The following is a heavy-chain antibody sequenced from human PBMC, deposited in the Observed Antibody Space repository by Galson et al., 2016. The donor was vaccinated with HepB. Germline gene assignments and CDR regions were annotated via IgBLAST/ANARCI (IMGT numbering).Heavy chain of an antibody. D-gene: IGHD5-24*01. CDR2: IYPGDSDS. Sequence: QSGAEVKKSGESLKISYSTSGSSFTNFWIAWVRQMPGKGLEWMGIIYPGDSDSRYSPSFQGQVIMSADTSVSTAYLTWNSLKASDTAMYYCARSSSLQGKFAFWGQGTLVTVSS. CDR1: GSSFTNFW. J-gene: IGHJ4*02. V-gene: IGHV5-51*01. CDR3: ARSSSLQGKFAF.